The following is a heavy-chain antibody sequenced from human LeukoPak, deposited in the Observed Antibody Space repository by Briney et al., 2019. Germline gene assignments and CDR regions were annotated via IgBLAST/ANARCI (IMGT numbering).Heavy chain of an antibody. Sequence: GGSLRLSCAASGFTFSSYSMNWVRQAPGKGLEWVSSISSSSSYIYYADSVKGRFTISRDNSKNTLYLQMNSLRAEDTAVYYCAKSITMMDAFDIWGQGTMVTVSS. CDR2: ISSSSSYI. D-gene: IGHD3-22*01. CDR3: AKSITMMDAFDI. J-gene: IGHJ3*02. V-gene: IGHV3-21*04. CDR1: GFTFSSYS.